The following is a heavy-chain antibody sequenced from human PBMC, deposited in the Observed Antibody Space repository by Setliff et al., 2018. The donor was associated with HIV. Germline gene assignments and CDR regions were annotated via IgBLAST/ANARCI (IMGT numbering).Heavy chain of an antibody. V-gene: IGHV4-39*01. CDR2: VYYSGYT. Sequence: SETLSLTCTVSGGSISSSGPGYYWGWVRQPPGGGLEWIGSVYYSGYTYYNPSLRSRVTISVDTSKNQFSLKLSSVTAADTAVYYCARHDTEYSSYPIDYWGQGNLVTVSS. CDR3: ARHDTEYSSYPIDY. D-gene: IGHD6-6*01. CDR1: GGSISSSGPGYY. J-gene: IGHJ4*02.